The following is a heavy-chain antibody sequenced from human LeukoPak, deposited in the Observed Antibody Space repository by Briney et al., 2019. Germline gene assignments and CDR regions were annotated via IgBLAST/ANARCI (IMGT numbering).Heavy chain of an antibody. J-gene: IGHJ4*02. Sequence: GGSLRLSCAASGFTFSSYAMHWVRQAPGKGLEWVAVISYDGSNKYYADSVKGRFTISRDNSKNTLYLQMNSLRAEDTAVYYCARDPVVVAARFGSAFFDYWGQGTLVTVSS. CDR1: GFTFSSYA. D-gene: IGHD2-15*01. CDR2: ISYDGSNK. CDR3: ARDPVVVAARFGSAFFDY. V-gene: IGHV3-30-3*01.